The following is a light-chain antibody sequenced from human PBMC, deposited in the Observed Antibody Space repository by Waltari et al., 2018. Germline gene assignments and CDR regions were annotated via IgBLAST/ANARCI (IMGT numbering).Light chain of an antibody. CDR3: AAWYDSLNGPM. CDR2: YND. CDR1: SSNIGSNS. J-gene: IGLJ6*01. Sequence: QSVLTQPPSASEAARKSVTISCSGSSSNIGSNSVSWYQQVPEAAPKLLIYYNDRRASGVSERFSGSRPGTSASLAISGLQAEDEAEYYCAAWYDSLNGPMFGSGTKLTVL. V-gene: IGLV1-36*01.